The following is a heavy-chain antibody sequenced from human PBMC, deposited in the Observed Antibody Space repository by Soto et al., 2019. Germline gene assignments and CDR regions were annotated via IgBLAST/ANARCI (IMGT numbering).Heavy chain of an antibody. D-gene: IGHD5-18*01. Sequence: TLSLTCAVSGGSISSGGYSWSWIRQPPGKGLEWIGYIYHSGSTYYNPSLKSRVTISVDRSKNQFSLKLSSVTAADTAVYYCARGSIPYSYGRPYFDYWGQGTLVTVSS. CDR2: IYHSGST. CDR3: ARGSIPYSYGRPYFDY. J-gene: IGHJ4*02. CDR1: GGSISSGGYS. V-gene: IGHV4-30-2*01.